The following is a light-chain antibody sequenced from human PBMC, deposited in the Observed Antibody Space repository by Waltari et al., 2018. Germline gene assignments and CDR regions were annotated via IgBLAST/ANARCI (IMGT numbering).Light chain of an antibody. CDR1: ALPKQY. CDR2: KDT. J-gene: IGLJ3*02. V-gene: IGLV3-25*03. Sequence: SYELTHPPSVSVSPGQTATITCSGDALPKQYAFWYQQKPGQAPVLIIDKDTQRPSGIPERFSGSSSGTTVTMTIRGVQAEDEADYYCLSADSSGTSKVFGGGTKLTVL. CDR3: LSADSSGTSKV.